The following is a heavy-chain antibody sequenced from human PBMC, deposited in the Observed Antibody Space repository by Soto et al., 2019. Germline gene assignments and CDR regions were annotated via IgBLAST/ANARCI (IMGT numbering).Heavy chain of an antibody. CDR3: ASARYCSGGSCQDAFDL. CDR1: GGTFSSYT. Sequence: SVKVSCKAPGGTFSSYTISWVRQAPGQGLEWMGRIIPILGIANYAQKFQGRVTITADKSTSTAYMELSSLRSEDTAVYYCASARYCSGGSCQDAFDLWGQGTMVTVS. V-gene: IGHV1-69*02. J-gene: IGHJ3*01. CDR2: IIPILGIA. D-gene: IGHD2-15*01.